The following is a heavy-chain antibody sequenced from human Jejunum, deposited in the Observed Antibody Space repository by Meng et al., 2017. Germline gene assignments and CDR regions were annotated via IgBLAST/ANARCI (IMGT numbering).Heavy chain of an antibody. D-gene: IGHD2-21*01. CDR2: VFHSGTP. J-gene: IGHJ4*02. CDR3: ASRPVGIRTYYFDC. CDR1: GGSITSTKW. Sequence: GPGRVKPSGTLALPCAVSGGSITSTKWWSWVRQTPGKGLEWIGEVFHSGTPNYNPSLMSRLTMSVDKSKNQFSLNLTSVTAADTAVYYCASRPVGIRTYYFDCWGQGTLVTVFS. V-gene: IGHV4-4*02.